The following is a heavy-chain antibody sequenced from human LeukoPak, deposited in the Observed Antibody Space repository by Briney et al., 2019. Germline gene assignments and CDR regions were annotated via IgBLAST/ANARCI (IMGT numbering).Heavy chain of an antibody. D-gene: IGHD3-22*01. CDR2: IYSGGST. Sequence: SGGSLGLSCAASGFTVSSNYMSWVRQAPGKGLEWVSVIYSGGSTYYADSVKGRFTISRDSSKNTLYLQMNSLRAEDTAVYYCASGGDYYDSSGKGDYWGQGTLVTVSS. CDR1: GFTVSSNY. V-gene: IGHV3-53*01. J-gene: IGHJ4*02. CDR3: ASGGDYYDSSGKGDY.